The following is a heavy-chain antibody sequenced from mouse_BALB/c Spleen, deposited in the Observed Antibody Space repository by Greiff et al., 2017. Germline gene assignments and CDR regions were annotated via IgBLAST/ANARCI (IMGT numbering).Heavy chain of an antibody. CDR3: ARCGYDGVYFDY. Sequence: EVKLQESGPGLVKPSQSLSLTCTVTGYSITSDYAWNWIRQFPGNKLEWMGYISYSGSTSYNPSLKSRISITRDTSKNQFFLQLNSVTTEDTATYYCARCGYDGVYFDYWGQGTTLTVSS. V-gene: IGHV3-2*02. J-gene: IGHJ2*01. D-gene: IGHD2-14*01. CDR2: ISYSGST. CDR1: GYSITSDYA.